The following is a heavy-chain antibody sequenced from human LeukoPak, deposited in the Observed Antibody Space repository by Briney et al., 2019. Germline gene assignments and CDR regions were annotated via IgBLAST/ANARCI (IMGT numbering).Heavy chain of an antibody. V-gene: IGHV4-34*01. CDR2: INHSGST. CDR3: ARGYSYGYTQKNNWFDP. CDR1: GGSFSGYY. Sequence: SETLSLTCAVYGGSFSGYYWSWIRQPPGKGLEWIGEINHSGSTYYNPSLKSRVTISVDTSKNQFSLKLSSVTAADTAVYYCARGYSYGYTQKNNWFDPWGQGTLVTVSS. J-gene: IGHJ5*02. D-gene: IGHD5-18*01.